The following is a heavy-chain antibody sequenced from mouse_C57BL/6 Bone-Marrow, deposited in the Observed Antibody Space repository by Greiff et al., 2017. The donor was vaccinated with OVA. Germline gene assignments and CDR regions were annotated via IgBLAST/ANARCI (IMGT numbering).Heavy chain of an antibody. D-gene: IGHD1-1*01. CDR2: IDPEDGET. CDR3: ASRHYYGSSYGAMDY. V-gene: IGHV14-2*01. J-gene: IGHJ4*01. CDR1: GFNIKDYY. Sequence: EVQLQQSGAELVKPGASVKLSCTASGFNIKDYYMHWVKQRTEQGLEWIGRIDPEDGETKYAPKFKGKATITADTSSNTAYLQLSSLTSEDTAVYYCASRHYYGSSYGAMDYWGQGTSVTVSS.